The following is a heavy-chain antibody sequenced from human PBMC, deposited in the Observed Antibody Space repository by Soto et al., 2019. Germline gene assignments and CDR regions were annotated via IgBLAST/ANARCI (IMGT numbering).Heavy chain of an antibody. V-gene: IGHV4-59*01. D-gene: IGHD3-3*01. CDR2: VHYSALA. CDR3: ARALDYDFWGGRNWFDP. CDR1: GASTTANY. Sequence: QVQLHQSGPGLVRPSEALTLTCDVSGASTTANYWSWIRQSPVKGPEGIVSVHYSALANYTPSLKRRVTFVMETSKHRLFLIVDSVPSEDTAVYYCARALDYDFWGGRNWFDPWGQGILVTVSS. J-gene: IGHJ5*02.